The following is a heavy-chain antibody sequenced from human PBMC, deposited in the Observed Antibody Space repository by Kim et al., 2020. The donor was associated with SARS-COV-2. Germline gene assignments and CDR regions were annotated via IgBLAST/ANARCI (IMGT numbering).Heavy chain of an antibody. CDR3: ARAYYDFWSGPSPVAAFDI. Sequence: ASVKVSCKASGYTITSYDINWVRQATGQGLEWMGWMNPNSGNTGYAQKFQGRVTMTRNTSISTAYMELSSLRSEDTAVYYCARAYYDFWSGPSPVAAFDIWGQGTMVTVSS. V-gene: IGHV1-8*01. D-gene: IGHD3-3*01. J-gene: IGHJ3*02. CDR1: GYTITSYD. CDR2: MNPNSGNT.